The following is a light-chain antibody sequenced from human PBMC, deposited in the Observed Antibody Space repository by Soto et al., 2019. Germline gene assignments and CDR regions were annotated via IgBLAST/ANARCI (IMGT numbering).Light chain of an antibody. CDR1: QSVSRN. V-gene: IGKV3-15*01. CDR3: QHYYYWPPWT. Sequence: EIVLTQSPATLSVSPGERVTLFCSASQSVSRNLAWHQQKPGQAPRLLIYSVSTRATGVPARFSGSGSETEFTLTISSLQSEDFAVYYCQHYYYWPPWTFGQGTKVEIK. J-gene: IGKJ1*01. CDR2: SVS.